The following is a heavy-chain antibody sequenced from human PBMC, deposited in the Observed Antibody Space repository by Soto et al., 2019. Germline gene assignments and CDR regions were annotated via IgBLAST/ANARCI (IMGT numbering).Heavy chain of an antibody. D-gene: IGHD6-13*01. Sequence: PSETLSLTCTVSGGSISSSSYCLGWIRQPPGKGLEWIGSIYYSGSTYYNPSLKSRVTISVDTSKNQFSLKLSSVTAADTAVYYCASLLEQQLVPARAFDIWGQGTMVTVSS. V-gene: IGHV4-39*01. CDR1: GGSISSSSYC. J-gene: IGHJ3*02. CDR3: ASLLEQQLVPARAFDI. CDR2: IYYSGST.